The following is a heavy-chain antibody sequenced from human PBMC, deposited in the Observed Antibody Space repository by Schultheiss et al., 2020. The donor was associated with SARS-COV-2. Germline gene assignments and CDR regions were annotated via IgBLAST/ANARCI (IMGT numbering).Heavy chain of an antibody. CDR3: ASGYQTLMVDY. CDR2: IDPSDSYT. D-gene: IGHD5-12*01. CDR1: GYSFTTYW. J-gene: IGHJ4*02. Sequence: GESLKISCKGSGYSFTTYWISWVRQMPGKGLEWMGRIDPSDSYTDYSPSFQGHVTISADKSISTAYLQWSSLKASDTAMYYCASGYQTLMVDYWGQGTLVTVSS. V-gene: IGHV5-10-1*01.